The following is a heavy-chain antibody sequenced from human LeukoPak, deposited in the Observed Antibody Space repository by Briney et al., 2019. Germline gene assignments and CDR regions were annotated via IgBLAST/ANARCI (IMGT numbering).Heavy chain of an antibody. CDR3: ARVRRQRSQLDN. CDR1: GFTFSSYW. J-gene: IGHJ4*02. Sequence: GRSLRLSCAASGFTFSSYWMHWVRHARAKGLVWVSRINSDGSSTSYADSVKGRFTISRDNAKNTLYLQMNSLRAEDTAVYYCARVRRQRSQLDNWGQGTLVTVSS. CDR2: INSDGSST. V-gene: IGHV3-74*01. D-gene: IGHD6-25*01.